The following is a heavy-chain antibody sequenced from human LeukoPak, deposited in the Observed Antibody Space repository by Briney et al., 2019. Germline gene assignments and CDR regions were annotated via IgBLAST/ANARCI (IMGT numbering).Heavy chain of an antibody. Sequence: GGSLRLSCAASGFTFSSKWMSWVRQAPGKGLEWLGNTQPDGSEQYPVDSVRGRFTISRDNARNSLFLQMNSLRVDDTAVYYCASQSYPDFDPWGQGTLVTVSS. D-gene: IGHD3-16*02. V-gene: IGHV3-7*01. CDR2: TQPDGSEQ. CDR1: GFTFSSKW. J-gene: IGHJ5*02. CDR3: ASQSYPDFDP.